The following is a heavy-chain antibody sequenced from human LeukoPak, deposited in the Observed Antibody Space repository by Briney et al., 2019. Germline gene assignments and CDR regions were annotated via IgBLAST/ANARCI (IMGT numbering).Heavy chain of an antibody. V-gene: IGHV3-66*02. Sequence: GGSLRLSXAASGFTVGSNYMSWVRQAPGKELEWRSVIYSGDNTYYADSVKGRFTISRDNSKNTLYLQMNSLRAEDTAVYYCARATFWSGYQRDSWYMDIWGKGTTVTVSS. D-gene: IGHD3-3*01. J-gene: IGHJ6*03. CDR2: IYSGDNT. CDR3: ARATFWSGYQRDSWYMDI. CDR1: GFTVGSNY.